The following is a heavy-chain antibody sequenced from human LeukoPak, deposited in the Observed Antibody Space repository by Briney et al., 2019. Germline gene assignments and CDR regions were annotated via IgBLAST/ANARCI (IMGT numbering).Heavy chain of an antibody. CDR3: ARGKYYDILTGYSIWEDYYYYAMDV. CDR1: GDTFSLDD. V-gene: IGHV1-8*01. J-gene: IGHJ6*02. CDR2: MKAHSGNT. D-gene: IGHD3-9*01. Sequence: ASVKVSCKASGDTFSLDDINWVRQATGQGLEWMGWMKAHSGNTGSAQKFQDRVTMSMDTSTNTACMELSSLTSEDTAVYYCARGKYYDILTGYSIWEDYYYYAMDVWGQGTTVAVSS.